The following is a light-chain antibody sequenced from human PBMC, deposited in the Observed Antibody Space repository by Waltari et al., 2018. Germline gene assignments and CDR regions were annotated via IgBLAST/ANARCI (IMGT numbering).Light chain of an antibody. CDR3: SSYAHSNIVI. Sequence: QSALTQPPSASGSPGQSVPISCTGTSSDVGGYTFVSWYHNHHGKAPNLIIYEVIKRPSGFPDRFSGSKSGNTASLTVSGLQAEDEADYYCSSYAHSNIVIFGGGTRLTVL. V-gene: IGLV2-8*01. J-gene: IGLJ2*01. CDR1: SSDVGGYTF. CDR2: EVI.